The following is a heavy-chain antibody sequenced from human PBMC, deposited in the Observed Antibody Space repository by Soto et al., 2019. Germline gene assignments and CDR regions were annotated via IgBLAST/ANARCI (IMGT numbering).Heavy chain of an antibody. CDR1: GYTFTSYY. Sequence: GASVKVSCKASGYTFTSYYMHWVRQAPGQGLEWMGIINPSGGSTSYAQKFQGRVTMTRDTSTSTVYMELSSLRSEDTAVYYCARENYAGGSYRTTDYWGQGALVTVSS. D-gene: IGHD3-16*02. V-gene: IGHV1-46*01. J-gene: IGHJ4*02. CDR3: ARENYAGGSYRTTDY. CDR2: INPSGGST.